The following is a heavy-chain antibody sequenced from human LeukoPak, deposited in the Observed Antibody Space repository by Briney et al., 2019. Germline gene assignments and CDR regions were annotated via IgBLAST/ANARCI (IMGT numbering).Heavy chain of an antibody. D-gene: IGHD3-3*01. Sequence: PGGSLRLSCAASRFTFSSYAMSWVRQAPGKGLEWVSDISGSGGSTYYADSVKGRFTISRDNSKNTLYLQMNSLRVEDTAVYYCAKAQPYDFWSGYSSSFDYWGQGTLVTVSS. J-gene: IGHJ4*02. CDR1: RFTFSSYA. CDR3: AKAQPYDFWSGYSSSFDY. V-gene: IGHV3-23*01. CDR2: ISGSGGST.